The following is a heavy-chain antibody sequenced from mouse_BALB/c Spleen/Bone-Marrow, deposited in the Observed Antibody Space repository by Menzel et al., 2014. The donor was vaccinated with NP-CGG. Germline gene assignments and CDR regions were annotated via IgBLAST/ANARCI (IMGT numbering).Heavy chain of an antibody. J-gene: IGHJ2*01. D-gene: IGHD1-1*01. CDR2: ISSGSSTI. Sequence: EVKLVESGGGLVQPGGSRKLSCAASGFTFSSFGMHWVRQAPEKGLEWVAYISSGSSTIYYADTVKGRFTISRDNPKNTLFLQMTSLRSEDTAMYYCASSPYGYFDYWGQGTTLTGSS. V-gene: IGHV5-17*02. CDR3: ASSPYGYFDY. CDR1: GFTFSSFG.